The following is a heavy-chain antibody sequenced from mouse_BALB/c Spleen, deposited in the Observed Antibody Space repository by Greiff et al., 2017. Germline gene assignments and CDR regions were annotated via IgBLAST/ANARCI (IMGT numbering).Heavy chain of an antibody. J-gene: IGHJ4*01. D-gene: IGHD1-1*01. Sequence: QVQLKESGPGLVAPSQSLSITCTVSGFSLTGYGVNWVRQPPGKGLEWLGMIWGDGSTDYNSALKSRLSISKDNSKSQVFLKMNSLQTDDTARYYCARLYEWDAMDYWGQGTSVTVSS. CDR2: IWGDGST. CDR1: GFSLTGYG. CDR3: ARLYEWDAMDY. V-gene: IGHV2-6-7*01.